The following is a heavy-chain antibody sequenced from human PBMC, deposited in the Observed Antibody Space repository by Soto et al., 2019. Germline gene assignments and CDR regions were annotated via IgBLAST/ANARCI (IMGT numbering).Heavy chain of an antibody. CDR1: GYTFTSYD. CDR3: ARGLNWNQPYYYYYGMDV. CDR2: MNPNSGNT. Sequence: ASVKVSCKASGYTFTSYDINWVRQATGQGLEWMGWMNPNSGNTGYAQKFQGRVTMTRNTSISTAYMELSSLRSEDTAVYYCARGLNWNQPYYYYYGMDVWGQGTTVTVSS. D-gene: IGHD1-20*01. J-gene: IGHJ6*02. V-gene: IGHV1-8*01.